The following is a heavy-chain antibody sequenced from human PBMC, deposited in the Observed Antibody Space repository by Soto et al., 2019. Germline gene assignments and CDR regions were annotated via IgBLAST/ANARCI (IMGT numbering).Heavy chain of an antibody. V-gene: IGHV4-34*01. CDR2: INRSGST. Sequence: LETLSLTCAVYGGSFSGYYWSWIRQPPGKGLEWIGEINRSGSTNYNPSLKSRVTISVDTSKNQFSLKLSSVTAADTAVYYCARGLYDFWSGYQYYYYYYGMDVWGQGTTVTVSS. J-gene: IGHJ6*02. CDR3: ARGLYDFWSGYQYYYYYYGMDV. CDR1: GGSFSGYY. D-gene: IGHD3-3*01.